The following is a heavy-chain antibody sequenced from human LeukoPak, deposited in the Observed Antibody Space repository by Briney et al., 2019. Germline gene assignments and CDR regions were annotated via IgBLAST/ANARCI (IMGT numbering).Heavy chain of an antibody. CDR1: GGSFSGYY. CDR2: INHSGST. J-gene: IGHJ6*03. CDR3: ARMAPIVVVIKGAYYYYYMDV. V-gene: IGHV4-34*01. Sequence: SETLSLTCAVYGGSFSGYYWSWIRQPPGKGVEWIGEINHSGSTNYNPSLKSRVTISVDTSKNQFSLKLSSVTAADTAVYYCARMAPIVVVIKGAYYYYYMDVWGKGTTVTVSS. D-gene: IGHD3-22*01.